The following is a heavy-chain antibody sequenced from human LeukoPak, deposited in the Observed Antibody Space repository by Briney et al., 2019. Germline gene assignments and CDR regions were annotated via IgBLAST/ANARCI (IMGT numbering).Heavy chain of an antibody. J-gene: IGHJ4*02. CDR3: ASAKYYYDSILY. Sequence: PSETLSLTCTVSGGSISSSNSYWSWIRQPPGKGLEWIGEINHSGSTNYNPSLKSRVTISVDTSKNQFSLKLNSVTAADTAVYFCASAKYYYDSILYWGQGTLVTVSS. V-gene: IGHV4-39*07. CDR1: GGSISSSNSY. CDR2: INHSGST. D-gene: IGHD3-22*01.